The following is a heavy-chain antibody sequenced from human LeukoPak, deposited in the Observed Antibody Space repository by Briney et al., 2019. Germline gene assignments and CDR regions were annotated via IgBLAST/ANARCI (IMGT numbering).Heavy chain of an antibody. CDR1: GASISSYS. CDR2: IDDTGST. V-gene: IGHV4-59*03. J-gene: IGHJ3*02. Sequence: SETLSLTCTVSGASISSYSWNWIRQSPGMGLEWIATIDDTGSTNSNPSLKSRVTMSVDMAENQFSLRLTSVTAADTAMYFCARQPRRGVFDIWGQGTEVTVSP. CDR3: ARQPRRGVFDI. D-gene: IGHD1-1*01.